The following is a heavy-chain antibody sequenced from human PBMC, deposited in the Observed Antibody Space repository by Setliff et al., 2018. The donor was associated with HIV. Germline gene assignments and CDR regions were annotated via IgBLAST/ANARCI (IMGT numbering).Heavy chain of an antibody. CDR3: ARGPNYYDRGSYYNFDY. V-gene: IGHV1-2*02. CDR2: INPNSGGT. D-gene: IGHD3-22*01. J-gene: IGHJ4*02. Sequence: ASVKVSCKASGGTFSRYTIGWVRQAPGQGLEWMGWINPNSGGTDYAQKFRGRVTMTRDTSISTAYMGLSRLTSDDTAVYYCARGPNYYDRGSYYNFDYWGEGTLVTVSS. CDR1: GGTFSRYT.